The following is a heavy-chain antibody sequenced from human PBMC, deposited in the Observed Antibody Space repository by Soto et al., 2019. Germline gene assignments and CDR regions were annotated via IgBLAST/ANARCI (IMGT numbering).Heavy chain of an antibody. CDR3: ARVGGINWFDP. D-gene: IGHD1-20*01. J-gene: IGHJ5*02. Sequence: QVQLQESGPGLVKPSQTLSLTCTVSGGSISSGGYYWSWIRQHPGKGLEWIGYIYYSGSTYYNPSLQXRXTXSIXTSKNQFALKLSSVTATDTAVYYCARVGGINWFDPWGQGTLVTVSS. CDR1: GGSISSGGYY. CDR2: IYYSGST. V-gene: IGHV4-31*03.